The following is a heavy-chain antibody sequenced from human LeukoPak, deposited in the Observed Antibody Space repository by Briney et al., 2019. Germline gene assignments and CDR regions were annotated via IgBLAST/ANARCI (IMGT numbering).Heavy chain of an antibody. CDR2: ISAYNGNT. J-gene: IGHJ4*02. Sequence: ASVKVSCKASGYTFTSYGISWVRQAPGQGLEWMGWISAYNGNTHYAQKLQGRVTMTTDISTSTVYMELRSLRSDDTAVYYCARGSPPRRNYDSRGYYSYYFDYWGQGTLVTVSS. CDR1: GYTFTSYG. V-gene: IGHV1-18*01. CDR3: ARGSPPRRNYDSRGYYSYYFDY. D-gene: IGHD3-22*01.